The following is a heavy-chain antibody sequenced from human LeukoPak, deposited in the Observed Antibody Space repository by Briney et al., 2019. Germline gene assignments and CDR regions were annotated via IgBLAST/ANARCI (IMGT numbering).Heavy chain of an antibody. Sequence: ASVKVSCKASGYTFTDYYMHWLRQAPGLGLEWMGWINPNSGGTNFAQKFQGRVTMTRDTSISTAYMELSRLRSDDTAVYYCARWDRIAVAGISYYFDYWGQGTLVTVSS. J-gene: IGHJ4*02. CDR2: INPNSGGT. D-gene: IGHD6-19*01. CDR1: GYTFTDYY. CDR3: ARWDRIAVAGISYYFDY. V-gene: IGHV1-2*02.